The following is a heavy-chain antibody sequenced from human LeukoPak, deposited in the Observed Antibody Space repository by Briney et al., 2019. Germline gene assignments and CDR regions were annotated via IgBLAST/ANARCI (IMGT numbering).Heavy chain of an antibody. Sequence: SETLSLTCTVSGGSISSYYWSWIRQPPGKGLEWIGYVYYSGSTNYNPSLKSRVTISVDTSKNQFSLKLSSVTAADTAVYYCARVAAAADTVSGMDVWGQGTTVTVSS. CDR1: GGSISSYY. J-gene: IGHJ6*02. D-gene: IGHD6-13*01. CDR3: ARVAAAADTVSGMDV. CDR2: VYYSGST. V-gene: IGHV4-59*01.